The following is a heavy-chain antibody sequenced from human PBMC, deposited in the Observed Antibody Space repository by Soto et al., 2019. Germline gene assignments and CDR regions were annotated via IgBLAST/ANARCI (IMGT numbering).Heavy chain of an antibody. D-gene: IGHD6-13*01. Sequence: SQTLSLTCAISGDSVSSNSAAWNWIRQPPSRGLEWLGRTYYRSKWYNDYAVSVKSRITINPDTSKNQFSLQLNSVTPEDTAVYYCARVLYDSSSWYPWSFDYWGQGTLVTVSS. CDR1: GDSVSSNSAA. V-gene: IGHV6-1*01. CDR2: TYYRSKWYN. J-gene: IGHJ4*02. CDR3: ARVLYDSSSWYPWSFDY.